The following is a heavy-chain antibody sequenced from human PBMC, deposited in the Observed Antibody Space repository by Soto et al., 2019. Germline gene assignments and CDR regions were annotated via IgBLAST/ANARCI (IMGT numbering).Heavy chain of an antibody. CDR2: ISSSGTV. V-gene: IGHV4-59*03. Sequence: XETLSLTCSVSGGSIMDYFWTWIRQSPGRGLEWIGYISSSGTVKYNSSLKSRVTISLDRSRNQFSLKLSSVTAADTAVYYCAKYHYDSSGYYYGIDYWGQGTLVTVSS. J-gene: IGHJ4*02. D-gene: IGHD3-22*01. CDR1: GGSIMDYF. CDR3: AKYHYDSSGYYYGIDY.